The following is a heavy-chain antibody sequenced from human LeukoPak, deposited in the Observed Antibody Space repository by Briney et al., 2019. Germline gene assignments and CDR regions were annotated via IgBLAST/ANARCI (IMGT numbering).Heavy chain of an antibody. J-gene: IGHJ4*02. D-gene: IGHD6-6*01. Sequence: GGSLRLSCSASGFTFSSYAMHWVRQAPGKGLEYVSAISSNGGSTYYADSVKGRFTISRDNSKNTLYLQMSSLRAEDMAVYYCVKLSSSSEFGYWGQGTLVTVSS. CDR3: VKLSSSSEFGY. CDR1: GFTFSSYA. V-gene: IGHV3-64D*06. CDR2: ISSNGGST.